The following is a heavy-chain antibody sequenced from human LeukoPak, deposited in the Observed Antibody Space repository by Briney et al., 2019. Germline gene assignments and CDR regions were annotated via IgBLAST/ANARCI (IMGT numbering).Heavy chain of an antibody. CDR2: ISAYNGNT. D-gene: IGHD3-22*01. CDR1: GYTFTSYG. J-gene: IGHJ5*02. CDR3: ARDQGPHYYDSSGSGFDP. V-gene: IGHV1-18*01. Sequence: GASVKVSCKASGYTFTSYGISWVRQAPGQGLEWMGWISAYNGNTNYAQKLQGRVTMTTDTSTNTAYMELRSLRSDDTAVYYCARDQGPHYYDSSGSGFDPWGQGTLVTVSS.